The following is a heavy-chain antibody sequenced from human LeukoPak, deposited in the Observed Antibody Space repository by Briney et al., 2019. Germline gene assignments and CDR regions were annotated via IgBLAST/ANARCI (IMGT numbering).Heavy chain of an antibody. D-gene: IGHD5-12*01. V-gene: IGHV4-59*08. CDR1: GGSISSYY. CDR3: AGLYSGYDYFDY. CDR2: IYYSGST. J-gene: IGHJ4*02. Sequence: SETLSLTCTVSGGSISSYYWSWIRQPPGKGLEWIGYIYYSGSTNYNPSLKSRVTISVDTSKNQFSLKLSSVTAADTAVYYCAGLYSGYDYFDYWGQGTLVTVSS.